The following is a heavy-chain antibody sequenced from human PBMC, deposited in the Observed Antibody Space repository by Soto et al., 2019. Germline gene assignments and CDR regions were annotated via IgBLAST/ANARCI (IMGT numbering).Heavy chain of an antibody. CDR1: GFSLSCYL. J-gene: IGHJ3*02. CDR3: VRVLKSIGWDNDVFDI. Sequence: GGSLILSCAASGFSLSCYLMHWVRQAPGKGLVWVSRIDTYGSATKYADSVEGRFSISKDNAENTLYLQMNNLRADDTAVYYCVRVLKSIGWDNDVFDIWGQGTMVTVSS. V-gene: IGHV3-74*01. CDR2: IDTYGSAT. D-gene: IGHD6-19*01.